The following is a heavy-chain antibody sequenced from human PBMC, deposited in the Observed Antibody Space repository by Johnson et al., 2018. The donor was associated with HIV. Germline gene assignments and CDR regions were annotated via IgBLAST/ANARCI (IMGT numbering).Heavy chain of an antibody. CDR1: GFTFSSYA. Sequence: QVLLVESGGGVVQPGRSLRLSCAASGFTFSSYAMHWVRQAPGKGLEWVAVISYDGSNKYYADSVKGRFTISRDNSKNTLYLQMNSLRAEETAVYYCARELGYSSSNDAFDIWGQGTMVTVSS. J-gene: IGHJ3*02. CDR2: ISYDGSNK. D-gene: IGHD6-13*01. V-gene: IGHV3-30*04. CDR3: ARELGYSSSNDAFDI.